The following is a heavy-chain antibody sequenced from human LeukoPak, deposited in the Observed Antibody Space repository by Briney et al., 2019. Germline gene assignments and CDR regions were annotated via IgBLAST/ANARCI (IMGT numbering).Heavy chain of an antibody. CDR3: VRDTVKPAYDILTGSLIGASN. CDR1: DGSIKNGTFY. CDR2: IYYRGDS. J-gene: IGHJ4*02. V-gene: IGHV4-39*07. Sequence: PSETLSLTCTVSDGSIKNGTFYWSWIRQSPGKGLEWLGNIYYRGDSYYTPSLKRRLTISVDTSRNQFSLELRSVTAADTAIYYCVRDTVKPAYDILTGSLIGASNWGRGTLATVSS. D-gene: IGHD3-9*01.